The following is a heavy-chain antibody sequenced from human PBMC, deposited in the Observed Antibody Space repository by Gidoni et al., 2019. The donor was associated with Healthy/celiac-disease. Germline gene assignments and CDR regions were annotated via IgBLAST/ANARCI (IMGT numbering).Heavy chain of an antibody. CDR3: ASFHINGYNKVDY. D-gene: IGHD5-12*01. CDR2: SYYSGST. J-gene: IGHJ4*02. Sequence: VQLPESGSGLVKPSHTLSLTWAVSGGALPSGGYSWSWIRQPPGKGLEWMWYSYYSGSTYYNPSLKSRVTISVDTSKNQFSLKLSSVTAADTAVYYCASFHINGYNKVDYWGQGTLVTVSS. CDR1: GGALPSGGYS. V-gene: IGHV4-30-4*07.